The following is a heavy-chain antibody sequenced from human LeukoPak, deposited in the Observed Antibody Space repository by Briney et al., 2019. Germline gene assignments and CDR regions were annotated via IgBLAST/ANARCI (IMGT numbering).Heavy chain of an antibody. CDR3: AKATRGSSSSCDY. J-gene: IGHJ4*02. V-gene: IGHV3-30*18. D-gene: IGHD6-6*01. CDR1: GFTFNSYG. Sequence: GGSLRLSCAASGFTFNSYGMHWVRQAPGKGLEWVAVISYDGSNKYYADSVKGRFTISRDNSKNTLYLQMNSLRAEDTAVYYCAKATRGSSSSCDYWGQGTLVTVSS. CDR2: ISYDGSNK.